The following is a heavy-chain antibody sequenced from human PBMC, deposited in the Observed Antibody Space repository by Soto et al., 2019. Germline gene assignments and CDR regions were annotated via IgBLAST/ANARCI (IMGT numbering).Heavy chain of an antibody. D-gene: IGHD4-4*01. CDR1: GFTFTNYA. Sequence: EVQLLESGGGLVQPGGSLRLSCAASGFTFTNYAMTWVRQAPGKGLEWVSISSGSGSGGSTNYADSVKGRFTISRDNSNNTLYLQMNSLRVEDTAVYYCAKDRDDYSNYVFDYWGQGTLVTVSS. J-gene: IGHJ4*02. CDR2: SSGSGSGGST. CDR3: AKDRDDYSNYVFDY. V-gene: IGHV3-23*01.